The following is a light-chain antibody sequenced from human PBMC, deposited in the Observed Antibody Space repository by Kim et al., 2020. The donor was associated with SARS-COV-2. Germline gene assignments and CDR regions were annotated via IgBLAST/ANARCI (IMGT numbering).Light chain of an antibody. V-gene: IGLV2-14*04. CDR1: SSLVGDYNY. Sequence: GQSSRIACTGTSSLVGDYNYVSWYQQHPGQAPKLIIYDVSYRPSGVSTRFSGSKSGNTASLTISGLQAADEADYYCTSYAGADTVLFGGGTQLTVL. CDR3: TSYAGADTVL. J-gene: IGLJ2*01. CDR2: DVS.